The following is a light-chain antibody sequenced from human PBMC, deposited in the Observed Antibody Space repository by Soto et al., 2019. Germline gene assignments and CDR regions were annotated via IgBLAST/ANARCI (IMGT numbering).Light chain of an antibody. Sequence: QSVLPQPASGSGSPGQSITISCTGTSSDVGGYNYVSWYQQHPGKAPKLMIYDVSNRPSGVSNRFAGSKSGNTASLTISGLQAEDEADYYGSSYTSSSTLGVFGAGTTVTVL. CDR2: DVS. V-gene: IGLV2-14*01. CDR1: SSDVGGYNY. J-gene: IGLJ2*01. CDR3: SSYTSSSTLGV.